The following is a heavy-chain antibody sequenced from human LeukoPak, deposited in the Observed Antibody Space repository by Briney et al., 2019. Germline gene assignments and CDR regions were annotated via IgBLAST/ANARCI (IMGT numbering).Heavy chain of an antibody. CDR1: GGSVSSGSYY. D-gene: IGHD2-15*01. J-gene: IGHJ4*02. Sequence: KPSETLSLTCTVSGGSVSSGSYYWSWIRQPPGKGLEWIGYIYYSGSTNYNPSLKSRVTISVDTSKNQFSLKLSSVTAADTAVYYCARGVVVAASPDYFDYWGQGTLVTVSS. V-gene: IGHV4-61*01. CDR3: ARGVVVAASPDYFDY. CDR2: IYYSGST.